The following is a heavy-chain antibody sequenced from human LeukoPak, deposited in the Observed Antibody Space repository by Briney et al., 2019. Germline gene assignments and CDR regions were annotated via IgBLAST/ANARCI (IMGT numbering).Heavy chain of an antibody. CDR1: GYTFTSYY. J-gene: IGHJ6*02. Sequence: GASVKVSRKASGYTFTSYYMHWVRQAPGQGLEWMGIINPSGGSTSYAQKFQGRVTMTRDTSTSTVYMELSSLRSEDTAVYYCARVLGAHVDTADYYYYGMDVWGQGTTVTVSS. CDR2: INPSGGST. D-gene: IGHD5-18*01. V-gene: IGHV1-46*01. CDR3: ARVLGAHVDTADYYYYGMDV.